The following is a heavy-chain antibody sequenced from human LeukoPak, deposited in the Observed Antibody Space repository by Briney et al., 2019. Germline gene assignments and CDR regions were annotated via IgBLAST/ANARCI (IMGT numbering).Heavy chain of an antibody. CDR3: AIDPYSSSWYSSYYFDY. V-gene: IGHV3-23*01. J-gene: IGHJ4*02. D-gene: IGHD6-13*01. CDR2: ISGSGGST. CDR1: GFTFSSYG. Sequence: GGSLRLSCAASGFTFSSYGMSWVRQAPGKGLEWVSAISGSGGSTYYADSVKGRFTISRDNSKNTLYLQMNSLRAEDTAVYYCAIDPYSSSWYSSYYFDYWGQGTLVTVSS.